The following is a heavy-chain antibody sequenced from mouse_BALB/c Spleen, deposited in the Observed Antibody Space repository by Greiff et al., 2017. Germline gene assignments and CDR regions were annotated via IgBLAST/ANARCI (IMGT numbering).Heavy chain of an antibody. CDR1: GFTFSSYT. CDR2: ISSGGGNT. J-gene: IGHJ4*01. V-gene: IGHV5-9*03. Sequence: EVQRVESGGGLVKPGGSLKLSCAASGFTFSSYTMSWVRQTPEKRLEWVATISSGGGNTYYPDSVKGRFTISRDNAKNNLYLQMSSLRSEDTALYYCARSVKGYYAMDYWGQGTSVTVSS. CDR3: ARSVKGYYAMDY.